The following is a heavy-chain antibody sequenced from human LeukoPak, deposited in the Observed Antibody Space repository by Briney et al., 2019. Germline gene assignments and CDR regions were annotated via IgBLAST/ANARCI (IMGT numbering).Heavy chain of an antibody. Sequence: SETLSLTCAVYGGSFSGYYWSWIRQPPGKGLEWIGEINHSGSTNYNPSLKSRVTISVDTSKNQLSLKLSSVTAADTAVYYCARDYLGYYYYYMDVWGKGTTVTVSS. CDR3: ARDYLGYYYYYMDV. V-gene: IGHV4-34*01. J-gene: IGHJ6*03. D-gene: IGHD1-26*01. CDR2: INHSGST. CDR1: GGSFSGYY.